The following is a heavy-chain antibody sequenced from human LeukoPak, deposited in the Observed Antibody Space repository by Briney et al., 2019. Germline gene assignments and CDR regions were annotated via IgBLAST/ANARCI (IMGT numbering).Heavy chain of an antibody. CDR2: IYYSGRS. Sequence: PSETLSLTCTVSSGSISSSDYYWGWIRQPPGKGLEWIGSIYYSGRSSYNPSLKSRVTISVDTSKNQFSLKLSSETAADTAVYYCASQYFYDSGDCSRSAMDYFDYWGQGTLVTVSS. V-gene: IGHV4-39*01. D-gene: IGHD3-22*01. CDR1: SGSISSSDYY. CDR3: ASQYFYDSGDCSRSAMDYFDY. J-gene: IGHJ4*02.